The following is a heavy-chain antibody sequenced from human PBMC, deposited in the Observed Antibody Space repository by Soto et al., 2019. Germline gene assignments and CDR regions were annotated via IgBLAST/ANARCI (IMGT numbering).Heavy chain of an antibody. D-gene: IGHD2-2*01. V-gene: IGHV4-39*01. Sequence: SETLSLTCTVSGGSISSSSYYWGWIRQPPGKGLEWIGSIYYSGSTYYNPSLKSRVTISVDTSKNQFSLKLSSVTAADTAVYYCASLALTRYCSSTSCSHMEYYYYYMDVWGKGTTVTVSS. CDR3: ASLALTRYCSSTSCSHMEYYYYYMDV. CDR2: IYYSGST. CDR1: GGSISSSSYY. J-gene: IGHJ6*03.